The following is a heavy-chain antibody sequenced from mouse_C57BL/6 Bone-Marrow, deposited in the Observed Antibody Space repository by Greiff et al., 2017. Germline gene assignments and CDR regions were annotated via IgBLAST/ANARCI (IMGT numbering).Heavy chain of an antibody. CDR3: ARESFYYGNYVGFAY. CDR2: IYPGSGST. D-gene: IGHD2-1*01. CDR1: GYTFTSYW. Sequence: QVQLQQPGAELVKPGASVKMSCKASGYTFTSYWITWVKQRPGQGLEWIGDIYPGSGSTNYNEKFKSKATLTVDTSSSTAYMQLSSLTSEDSAFYSYARESFYYGNYVGFAYWGRGTLVTVSA. V-gene: IGHV1-55*01. J-gene: IGHJ3*01.